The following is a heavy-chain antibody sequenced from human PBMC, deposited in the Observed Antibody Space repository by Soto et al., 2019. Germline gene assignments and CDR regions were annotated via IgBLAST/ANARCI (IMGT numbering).Heavy chain of an antibody. CDR3: ARGRYGDY. CDR1: SYTFTSCG. Sequence: QVHLVQYGAEVKKPGASVKVSCTASSYTFTSCGITWVRQAPGQGLEWMGWISAHNGNTDYAQKLQGRVIVTRDTSTSTAYMELRSLRSDDTAVYYCARGRYGDYWGQGALVTVSS. CDR2: ISAHNGNT. V-gene: IGHV1-18*01. D-gene: IGHD1-1*01. J-gene: IGHJ4*02.